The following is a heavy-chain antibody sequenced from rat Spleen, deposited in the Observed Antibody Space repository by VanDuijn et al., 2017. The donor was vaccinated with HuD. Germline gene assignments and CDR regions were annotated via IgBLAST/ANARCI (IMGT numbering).Heavy chain of an antibody. D-gene: IGHD1-2*01. CDR2: ISYDGTTT. Sequence: EVQMVESGGGLVKPGRSLKLSCAASGFTFSNYYVAWVRQAPTKGLEWVASISYDGTTTFYRDSVQGRFTISRDNAKNTLYLQMDSLRSADTATYYCARQVTIAPISGYFDYWGQGVMVTVSS. CDR1: GFTFSNYY. CDR3: ARQVTIAPISGYFDY. V-gene: IGHV5-25*01. J-gene: IGHJ2*01.